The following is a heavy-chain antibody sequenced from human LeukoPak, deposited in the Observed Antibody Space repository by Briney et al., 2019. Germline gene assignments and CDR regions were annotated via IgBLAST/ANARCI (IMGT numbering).Heavy chain of an antibody. J-gene: IGHJ4*02. V-gene: IGHV3-11*01. CDR1: GFTFSDYY. CDR2: ISSSGSTI. D-gene: IGHD1/OR15-1a*01. Sequence: GGSLRLSCAASGFTFSDYYMSWIRQAPGKGLEWVSYISSSGSTIYYADSVKGRFTISRDNAKNSLYLQMNSLRAEDTAVYYSASAPGGNWNTEDYWGQGTLVTVSS. CDR3: ASAPGGNWNTEDY.